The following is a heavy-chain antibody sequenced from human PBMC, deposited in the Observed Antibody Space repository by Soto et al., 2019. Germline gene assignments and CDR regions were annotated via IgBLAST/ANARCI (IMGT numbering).Heavy chain of an antibody. Sequence: QVQLQQWGAGLLKPSETLSLTCAVYGGSFSGYYWNWIRQPPGKGLEWIGEINHSGSTNYNPSLKSRVTLSVDTSTHQFSLKLSSVTAADTAVYYCARGWGRIFDYWGQGTLVTVSS. J-gene: IGHJ4*02. D-gene: IGHD7-27*01. CDR3: ARGWGRIFDY. V-gene: IGHV4-34*01. CDR1: GGSFSGYY. CDR2: INHSGST.